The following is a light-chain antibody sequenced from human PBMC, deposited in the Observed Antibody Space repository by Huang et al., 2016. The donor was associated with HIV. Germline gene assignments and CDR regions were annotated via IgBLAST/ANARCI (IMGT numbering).Light chain of an antibody. J-gene: IGKJ3*01. V-gene: IGKV1-39*01. CDR2: DES. Sequence: DIQMTQSPSSLSASVGDRVTITCRASQSISTYLNWYQQKPGKAPKLLIYDESTLQSVVPSRFSGSGSGTDFTLTISSLQTEDVATYYCQQTYSTLTFGPGTKVDIK. CDR1: QSISTY. CDR3: QQTYSTLT.